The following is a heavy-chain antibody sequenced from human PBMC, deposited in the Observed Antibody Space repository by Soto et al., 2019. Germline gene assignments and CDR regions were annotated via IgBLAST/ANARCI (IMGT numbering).Heavy chain of an antibody. CDR1: GFTFSSYG. CDR3: ERDLKVGATVASCFDP. J-gene: IGHJ5*02. D-gene: IGHD1-26*01. V-gene: IGHV3-33*01. Sequence: QVQLVESGGGVVQPGRSLRLSCAASGFTFSSYGMHWVRQAPGKGLEWVAVIWYDGSNKYYADSVKGRFTISRDNSKNTLYRQMNSLIAEDTAVYYCERDLKVGATVASCFDPCCQGTLVTVSS. CDR2: IWYDGSNK.